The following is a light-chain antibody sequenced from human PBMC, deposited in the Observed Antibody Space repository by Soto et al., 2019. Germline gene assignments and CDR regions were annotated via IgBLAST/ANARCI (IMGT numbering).Light chain of an antibody. CDR1: QSLLHTSGIKY. Sequence: VGVTQSPLSLPITPGEPPSMSCRASQSLLHTSGIKYLHWYLQKPGQSPQLLIYLGSHRASGVPDRFSGSGSGTEYTLRISRVEAEDVGIYYCMQSLQKPSTFGQGTKVDIK. V-gene: IGKV2-28*01. J-gene: IGKJ1*01. CDR3: MQSLQKPST. CDR2: LGS.